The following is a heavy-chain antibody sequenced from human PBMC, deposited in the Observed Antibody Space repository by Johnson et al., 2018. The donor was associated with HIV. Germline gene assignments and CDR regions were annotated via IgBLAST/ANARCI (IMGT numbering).Heavy chain of an antibody. CDR1: GFTFSSYA. Sequence: MLLVESGGGLVQPGGSLRLSCAASGFTFSSYAMSWVRQAPGKGLEWVSGISGSGGSTYYADSVKGRFTISRDNSKNTLYLQMNSLRAEETAVYYCANLGYSSSWDYDAFDIWGQGTMVTVSS. J-gene: IGHJ3*02. CDR3: ANLGYSSSWDYDAFDI. CDR2: ISGSGGST. D-gene: IGHD6-13*01. V-gene: IGHV3-23*04.